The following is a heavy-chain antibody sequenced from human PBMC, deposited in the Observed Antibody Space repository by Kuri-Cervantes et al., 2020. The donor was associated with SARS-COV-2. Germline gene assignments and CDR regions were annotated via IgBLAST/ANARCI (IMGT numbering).Heavy chain of an antibody. D-gene: IGHD3-22*01. CDR1: GYTFTSYA. J-gene: IGHJ5*02. CDR3: AAGDSSGYYYYWFDP. V-gene: IGHV1-69*06. Sequence: SVKVSCKASGYTFTSYAMHWVRQAPGQGLEWMGGIIPIFGTANYAQKFQGRVTITADKSTSTAYMELSSLRSEDTAVYYCAAGDSSGYYYYWFDPWGQGTLVTVSS. CDR2: IIPIFGTA.